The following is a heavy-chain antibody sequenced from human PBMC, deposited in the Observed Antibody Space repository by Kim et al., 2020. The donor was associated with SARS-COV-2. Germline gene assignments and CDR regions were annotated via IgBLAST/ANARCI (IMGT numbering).Heavy chain of an antibody. CDR2: RTHDSTRV. CDR1: GFTFSDSP. V-gene: IGHV3-9*01. Sequence: GGSLRLSCAASGFTFSDSPMHWARPGPGKKLQFVFGRTHDSTRVTYGDSVYGRFPITRDNAKNSLYLQMNSLRPEDTALYFCAKQTSGWQYFDSWCQGTL. J-gene: IGHJ4*02. D-gene: IGHD6-25*01. CDR3: AKQTSGWQYFDS.